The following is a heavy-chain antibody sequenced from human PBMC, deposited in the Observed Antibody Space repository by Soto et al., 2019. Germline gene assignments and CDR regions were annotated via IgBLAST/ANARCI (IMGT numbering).Heavy chain of an antibody. Sequence: GASVKVSCKAAGYTFTNYGISWVRQAPGQGLEWMGWIVTYIGNTQSTQKFQGRVTITADKSTSTAYMELSSLRSEDTAVYYCARAPPNYDIVTGYERDAFDIWGQGTMVTVSS. CDR2: IVTYIGNT. J-gene: IGHJ3*02. CDR1: GYTFTNYG. D-gene: IGHD3-9*01. CDR3: ARAPPNYDIVTGYERDAFDI. V-gene: IGHV1-18*01.